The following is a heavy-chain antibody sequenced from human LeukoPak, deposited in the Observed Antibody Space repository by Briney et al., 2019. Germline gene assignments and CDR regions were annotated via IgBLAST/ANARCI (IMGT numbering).Heavy chain of an antibody. D-gene: IGHD3-9*01. J-gene: IGHJ4*02. CDR1: GFTFSSYW. CDR2: IKQDGSEK. CDR3: ARALLRYFDWAPFDY. V-gene: IGHV3-7*01. Sequence: PGGSLRLSCAVSGFTFSSYWMSWVRQAPGKGLEWVANIKQDGSEKYYVDSVKGRFTISRDNAKNSLYLQMNSLRAEDTAVYYCARALLRYFDWAPFDYWGQGTLVTVSS.